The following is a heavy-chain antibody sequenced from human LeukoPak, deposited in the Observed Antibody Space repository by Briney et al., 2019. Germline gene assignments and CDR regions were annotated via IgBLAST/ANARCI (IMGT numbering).Heavy chain of an antibody. Sequence: AGXXLRLSCAASGFTFSSYSMNWVSQAPGKGLELVLFITSCSSYIYYADSVNGRFTISRDNAKNSLYLQMNSLRAEDTAVYYCARVPAAIDYWGQGTLVTVSS. V-gene: IGHV3-21*01. CDR3: ARVPAAIDY. CDR2: ITSCSSYI. CDR1: GFTFSSYS. D-gene: IGHD2-2*01. J-gene: IGHJ4*02.